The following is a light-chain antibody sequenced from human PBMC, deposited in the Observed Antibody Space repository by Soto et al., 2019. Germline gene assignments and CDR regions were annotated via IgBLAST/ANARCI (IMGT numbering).Light chain of an antibody. J-gene: IGKJ2*01. V-gene: IGKV1-39*01. CDR2: AAS. Sequence: DIQMTQSPSSLSASVGDRVTITCRASQSISSYLNWYQQKPGTAPKLLIYAASSLQSGVPSRFSGSGSGTDFTLTISSLQPEDFATYYCLQHNSYPYTFGQGTKLEIK. CDR1: QSISSY. CDR3: LQHNSYPYT.